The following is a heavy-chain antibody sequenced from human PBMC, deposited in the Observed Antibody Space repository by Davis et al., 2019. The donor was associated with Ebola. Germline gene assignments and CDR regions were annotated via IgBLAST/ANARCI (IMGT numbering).Heavy chain of an antibody. CDR2: INAGNGNT. V-gene: IGHV1-3*01. CDR1: GYTFTSYA. CDR3: AGSIWFGESHYYGMDV. J-gene: IGHJ6*02. Sequence: ASVKVSCKASGYTFTSYALHWVRQAPAHRLEWMGWINAGNGNTKYSQKFQGRVTITRDTSASTAYMELSSLRSEDTAVYYCAGSIWFGESHYYGMDVWGQGTTVTVSS. D-gene: IGHD3-10*01.